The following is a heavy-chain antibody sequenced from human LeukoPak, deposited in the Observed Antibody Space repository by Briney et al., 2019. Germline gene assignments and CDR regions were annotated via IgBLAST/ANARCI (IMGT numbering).Heavy chain of an antibody. Sequence: GASVKVSCKASGYTFTGYYMHWVRQAPGQGLEWMGWINPNSGGTNYAQKFQGRVTMTRDTSISTAYMELSRLRSDDTAVYYCARLGDTAMVTSGDYWGQGTLVTVSS. CDR3: ARLGDTAMVTSGDY. J-gene: IGHJ4*02. D-gene: IGHD5-18*01. CDR1: GYTFTGYY. CDR2: INPNSGGT. V-gene: IGHV1-2*02.